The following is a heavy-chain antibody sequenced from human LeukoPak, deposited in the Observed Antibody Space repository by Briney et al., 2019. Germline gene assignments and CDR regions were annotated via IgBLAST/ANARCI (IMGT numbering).Heavy chain of an antibody. CDR3: AREAIAARPSWFDP. CDR1: GYTFTSYY. CDR2: INPSGGST. J-gene: IGHJ5*02. D-gene: IGHD6-6*01. V-gene: IGHV1-46*01. Sequence: ASVKVSCKASGYTFTSYYMHWVRQAPGQGLEWMGIINPSGGSTSYAQKFQGRVTITADKSTSTAYMELSSLRSEDTAVYYCAREAIAARPSWFDPWGQGTLVTVSS.